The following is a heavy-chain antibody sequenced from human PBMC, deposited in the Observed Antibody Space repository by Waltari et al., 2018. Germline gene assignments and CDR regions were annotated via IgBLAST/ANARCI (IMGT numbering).Heavy chain of an antibody. CDR2: IYSGGRT. CDR3: ARYLQLWYFDY. CDR1: GFTVSSNY. D-gene: IGHD5-18*01. V-gene: IGHV3-53*01. J-gene: IGHJ4*02. Sequence: EVQLVESGGGLIQPGGSLRLSCAASGFTVSSNYMSWVRQAPGKGLEWVSVIYSGGRTYYADSVKGRFTISRDNSKNTLYLQMNSLRAEDTAVYYCARYLQLWYFDYWGQGTLVTVSS.